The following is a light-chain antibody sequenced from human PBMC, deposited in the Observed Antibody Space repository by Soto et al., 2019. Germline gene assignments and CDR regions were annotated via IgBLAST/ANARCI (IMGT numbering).Light chain of an antibody. J-gene: IGLJ1*01. Sequence: QSVLTQPRSVSGSPGQSVTISCTGTSSDVGGYNYVSWYQQHPGKAPKLMIYDVSKRPSGVPDRFSGSKSGNTASLTISGLQAEEEADYYCCSYAGSNTGVFGTGTKLTVL. CDR2: DVS. CDR3: CSYAGSNTGV. V-gene: IGLV2-11*01. CDR1: SSDVGGYNY.